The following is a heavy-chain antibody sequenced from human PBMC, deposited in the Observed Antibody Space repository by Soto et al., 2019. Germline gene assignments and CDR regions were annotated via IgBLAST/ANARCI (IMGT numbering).Heavy chain of an antibody. CDR1: GGSISSFY. CDR3: ARTFLGPDLLADSFVDYYYYMDV. Sequence: SETLSLTCTVSGGSISSFYWSWIRQPPGKGLEWIGYVYYTGSTSYNPSLKRRVTFSADSSRGQFSLRLNSVTAADTAVYYCARTFLGPDLLADSFVDYYYYMDVWGQGTTVTVSS. CDR2: VYYTGST. V-gene: IGHV4-59*08. D-gene: IGHD3-9*01. J-gene: IGHJ6*03.